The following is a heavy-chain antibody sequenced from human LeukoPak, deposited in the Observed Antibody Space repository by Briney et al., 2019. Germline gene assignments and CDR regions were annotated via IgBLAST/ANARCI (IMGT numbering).Heavy chain of an antibody. J-gene: IGHJ4*02. CDR3: AKDLYGYGDYDY. Sequence: PGGSLRLSCAASGFTFSSYAMSWVRQAPGKGLEWVSAISGGGGSTYYTDSVKGRFTISRDNSKNMLYLQMNSLRAEDTAVYYCAKDLYGYGDYDYWGQGTLVTVSS. V-gene: IGHV3-23*01. CDR1: GFTFSSYA. D-gene: IGHD4-17*01. CDR2: ISGGGGST.